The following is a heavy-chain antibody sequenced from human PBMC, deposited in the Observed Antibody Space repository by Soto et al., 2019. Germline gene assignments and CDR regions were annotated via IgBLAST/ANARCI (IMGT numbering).Heavy chain of an antibody. J-gene: IGHJ2*01. Sequence: QVQLQESGPGLVKPSQTLSLTCTVSGGSISSGDYYWSWIRQPPGKGLEGIGYIYYSGSTYYNPSLNSRVTVSVDTSTNHFSLKLSSMTAADTAVYYCATRTYVDGLRGWYFDLWGRGTLVTVSS. CDR2: IYYSGST. V-gene: IGHV4-30-4*01. CDR3: ATRTYVDGLRGWYFDL. CDR1: GGSISSGDYY. D-gene: IGHD4-17*01.